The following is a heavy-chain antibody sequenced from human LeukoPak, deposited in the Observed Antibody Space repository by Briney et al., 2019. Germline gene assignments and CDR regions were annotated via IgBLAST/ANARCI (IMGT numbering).Heavy chain of an antibody. J-gene: IGHJ4*02. V-gene: IGHV1-8*01. CDR2: MNPNSGNT. CDR3: AREGLGELTLDF. CDR1: GYTFTSYD. D-gene: IGHD3-16*01. Sequence: ASVTVSCKASGYTFTSYDINWVRQATGQGLEWMGWMNPNSGNTGYAQKLQGRVTMTRTTSISTAYMELRSLRSDDTAVYYCAREGLGELTLDFWGQGTLVTVSS.